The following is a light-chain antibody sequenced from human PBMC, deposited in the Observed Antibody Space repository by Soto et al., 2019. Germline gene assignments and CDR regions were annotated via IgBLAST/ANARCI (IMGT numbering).Light chain of an antibody. Sequence: QSVLTQPPSASGTPGQRVTISCSGSSSNIGSNTVNWYQQLPGTAPKVLIYTNNHRPSGVPDRFSGSKSGTSASLAINGLQSEDEADYYCAAWDDSLDGVVFGGGTKLTVL. J-gene: IGLJ3*02. V-gene: IGLV1-44*01. CDR2: TNN. CDR1: SSNIGSNT. CDR3: AAWDDSLDGVV.